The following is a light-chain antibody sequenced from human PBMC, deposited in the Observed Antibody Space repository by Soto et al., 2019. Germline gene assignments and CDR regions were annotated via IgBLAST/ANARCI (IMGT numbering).Light chain of an antibody. V-gene: IGLV2-14*01. Sequence: QSALTQPASVSGSPGQSITISCTGTSNDIGANNYVSWYQHHPGKAPKILIYEAANRPSGVSHRFSGSTSANTASLTISGLHAEDEADYFCTSYTSTSTLVFVGGTKLTVL. CDR2: EAA. CDR3: TSYTSTSTLV. CDR1: SNDIGANNY. J-gene: IGLJ2*01.